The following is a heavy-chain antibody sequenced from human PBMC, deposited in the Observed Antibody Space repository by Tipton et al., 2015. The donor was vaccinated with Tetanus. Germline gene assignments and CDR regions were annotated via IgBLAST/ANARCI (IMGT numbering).Heavy chain of an antibody. CDR2: ISVRGSHT. V-gene: IGHV3-23*01. Sequence: SLRLSCAASGFTFSNYAMAWVRQAPGKGLEWVSGISVRGSHTYYADPVKGRFSISRDNSKDTLYLQMNSLRPEDTGVYYCARDGFYYGSGSYYRAFWGQGTLVTVSP. CDR1: GFTFSNYA. CDR3: ARDGFYYGSGSYYRAF. J-gene: IGHJ4*02. D-gene: IGHD3-10*01.